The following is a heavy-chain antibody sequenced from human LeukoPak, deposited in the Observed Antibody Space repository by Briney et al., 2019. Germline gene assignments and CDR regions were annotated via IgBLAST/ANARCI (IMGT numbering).Heavy chain of an antibody. CDR2: SRNKANSYST. V-gene: IGHV3-72*01. Sequence: PGGSLRLSCAASGFTVSSNYMIWVRQAPGKGLEWVGRSRNKANSYSTEYAASVKGRFTISRDDSKNSLFLQMNSLKTEDTAVYYCARRPMRPQNGYAPFDIWGQGTMVTVSS. CDR1: GFTVSSNY. D-gene: IGHD1-1*01. CDR3: ARRPMRPQNGYAPFDI. J-gene: IGHJ3*02.